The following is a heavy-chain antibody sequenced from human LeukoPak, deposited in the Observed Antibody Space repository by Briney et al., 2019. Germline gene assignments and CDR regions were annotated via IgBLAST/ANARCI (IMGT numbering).Heavy chain of an antibody. Sequence: GESLKISCKGSGYSFTNYWNGWVRQMSGKGLELIGIIYPGDSDTRYSPSFQGQVTISAEKSISTAYLQWSSLKASDTALYYCASRKKGMATAGFDYWGQGTLVTVSS. CDR3: ASRKKGMATAGFDY. CDR1: GYSFTNYW. V-gene: IGHV5-51*01. CDR2: IYPGDSDT. D-gene: IGHD5-24*01. J-gene: IGHJ4*02.